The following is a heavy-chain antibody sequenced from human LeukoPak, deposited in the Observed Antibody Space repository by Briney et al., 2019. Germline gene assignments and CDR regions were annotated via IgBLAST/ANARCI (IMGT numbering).Heavy chain of an antibody. Sequence: SETLSLTCTVSGGSISSYYWSWIRQPAGKGLEWIGRLYTSGSTNYNPSLKSRVTMSVDTSKNQFSLKLTSMTAADTAVYYCATLGNGRTFDNWGQGTLVTVSS. CDR3: ATLGNGRTFDN. J-gene: IGHJ4*02. CDR1: GGSISSYY. D-gene: IGHD1-26*01. CDR2: LYTSGST. V-gene: IGHV4-4*07.